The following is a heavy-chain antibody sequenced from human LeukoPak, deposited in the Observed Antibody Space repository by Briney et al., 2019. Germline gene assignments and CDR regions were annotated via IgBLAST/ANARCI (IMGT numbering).Heavy chain of an antibody. CDR3: ATDTYCSSTSCPGY. J-gene: IGHJ4*02. Sequence: ASVKVSCKVSGYTLTELSMHWVRQAPGKGLEWMGGFDPEDGETIYAQKFQGRVTMTEDTSTDTAYMELSSLRSEDMAVYYCATDTYCSSTSCPGYWGQGTLVTVSS. CDR1: GYTLTELS. D-gene: IGHD2-2*01. V-gene: IGHV1-24*01. CDR2: FDPEDGET.